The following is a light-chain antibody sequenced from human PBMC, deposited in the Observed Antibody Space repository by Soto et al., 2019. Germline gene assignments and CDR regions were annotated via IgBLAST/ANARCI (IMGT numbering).Light chain of an antibody. CDR2: DAS. CDR3: QQYNNWPIT. V-gene: IGKV3-15*01. Sequence: VMTQSPSTLSVSPGERATLSCRASQSVSRDLAWYQQKPGQAPRLLIYDASTRATDIPARFSASGSGTEFTLTISSLQSEDFAIYYCQQYNNWPITFGQGTRLEI. J-gene: IGKJ5*01. CDR1: QSVSRD.